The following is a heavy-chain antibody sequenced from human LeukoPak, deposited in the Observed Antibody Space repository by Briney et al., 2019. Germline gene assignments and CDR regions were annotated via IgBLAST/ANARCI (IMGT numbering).Heavy chain of an antibody. Sequence: ASVKVSCKASGGTFVSFTISWVRQATGQGLEWMGWMNPNSGNTGYAQKFQGRVTMTRNTSISTAYMELSSLRSEDTAVYYCARGAGPTTSPNYYDSSGYYLWYFDYWGQGTLVTVSS. CDR3: ARGAGPTTSPNYYDSSGYYLWYFDY. J-gene: IGHJ4*02. CDR1: GGTFVSFT. CDR2: MNPNSGNT. D-gene: IGHD3-22*01. V-gene: IGHV1-8*01.